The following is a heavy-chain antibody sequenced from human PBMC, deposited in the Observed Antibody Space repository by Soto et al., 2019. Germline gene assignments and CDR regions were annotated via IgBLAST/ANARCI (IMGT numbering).Heavy chain of an antibody. D-gene: IGHD5-18*01. V-gene: IGHV4-39*01. Sequence: SETLSLTCTVSGGSISSSSYYWGWIRQPPGKGLEWIGSIYYSGSTYYNPSLKSRVTISVDTSKNQFSLKLSSVTAADTAVYYCARHVDTDMVTSAFDPRGQGTLVTVSS. CDR3: ARHVDTDMVTSAFDP. J-gene: IGHJ5*02. CDR2: IYYSGST. CDR1: GGSISSSSYY.